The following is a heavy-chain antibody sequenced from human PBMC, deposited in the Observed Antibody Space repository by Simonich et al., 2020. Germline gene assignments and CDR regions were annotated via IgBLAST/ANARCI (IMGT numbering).Heavy chain of an antibody. CDR2: ISWNSGSI. D-gene: IGHD6-13*01. Sequence: EVQLVESGGGLVQPGRSLRLSCAASGFTFDDYAMHWVLQAPGKGLEWVSGISWNSGSISDADSVKGRFTISRDNAKNSLYLQMNSLRAEDTALYYCAKDHIAAAGRNYFDYWGQGTLVTVSS. CDR3: AKDHIAAAGRNYFDY. CDR1: GFTFDDYA. V-gene: IGHV3-9*01. J-gene: IGHJ4*02.